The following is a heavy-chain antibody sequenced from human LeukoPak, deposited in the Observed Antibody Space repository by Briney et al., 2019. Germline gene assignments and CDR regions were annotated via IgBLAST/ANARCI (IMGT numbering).Heavy chain of an antibody. CDR2: IAPSGSA. J-gene: IGHJ6*03. D-gene: IGHD4-17*01. CDR1: GASISTYY. Sequence: SETLSLTCTASGASISTYYWSWIRQPPGEGLEWIAYIAPSGSAVYNPSLNSRLTVSVDASKNQFSLKLNSVTAADTAVYYCARHLATTVTRGYSCHPMDVWGKGTTVSVSS. V-gene: IGHV4-4*09. CDR3: ARHLATTVTRGYSCHPMDV.